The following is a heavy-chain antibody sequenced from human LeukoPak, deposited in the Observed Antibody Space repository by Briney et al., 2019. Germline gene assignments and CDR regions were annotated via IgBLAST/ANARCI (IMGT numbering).Heavy chain of an antibody. Sequence: GGSLRLSCAASGFTFSSYGMHWVRQAPGKGLEWVAFIRYDGSNKYYADSVKGRFTISRDNSKNTLYLQMNSLRAEDTAVYYCAKDLRPYYYDSSGISQHWGQGTLVTVSS. V-gene: IGHV3-30*02. D-gene: IGHD3-22*01. CDR3: AKDLRPYYYDSSGISQH. CDR2: IRYDGSNK. J-gene: IGHJ1*01. CDR1: GFTFSSYG.